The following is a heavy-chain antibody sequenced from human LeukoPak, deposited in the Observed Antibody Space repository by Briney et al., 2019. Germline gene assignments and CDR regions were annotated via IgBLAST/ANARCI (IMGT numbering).Heavy chain of an antibody. D-gene: IGHD3-22*01. CDR2: ISGSGGST. Sequence: PGGSLRLSCAASGFTFSSYAMSWVRQAPGKGLEWVSAISGSGGSTYYADSVKGRFTISRDNSKNTLYLQMNSLRAEDTAVYYCAKFRDSSGYFMPTPLGYWGQGTLVTVSS. CDR3: AKFRDSSGYFMPTPLGY. CDR1: GFTFSSYA. V-gene: IGHV3-23*01. J-gene: IGHJ4*02.